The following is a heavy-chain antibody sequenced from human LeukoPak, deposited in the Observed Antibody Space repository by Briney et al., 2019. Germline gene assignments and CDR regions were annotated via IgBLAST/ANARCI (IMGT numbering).Heavy chain of an antibody. CDR3: AKDVSREDYYDSSGYYDY. CDR1: GFTFDDYA. D-gene: IGHD3-22*01. CDR2: ISWNSGNI. J-gene: IGHJ4*02. V-gene: IGHV3-9*01. Sequence: PGGSLRLSCAASGFTFDDYAMHWVRQAPGKGLEWVSGISWNSGNIGYADSVKGRFTISRDNAKNSLYLQMNSLRAEDTALYYCAKDVSREDYYDSSGYYDYWGQGTLVTVSS.